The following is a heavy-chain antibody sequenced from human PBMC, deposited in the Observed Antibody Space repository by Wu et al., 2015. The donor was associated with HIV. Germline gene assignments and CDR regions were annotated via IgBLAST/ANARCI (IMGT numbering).Heavy chain of an antibody. V-gene: IGHV1-69*05. D-gene: IGHD2-2*01. Sequence: QVQLVQSGAEVRKPGSSVKVSCKASGGIFSGFGISWVRQAPGQGLEWMGGIIPIFATTHYAQKFQGRVTITTDDSTSTAYMEMSSLRSEDTAVYYCARDLPPKCSSTSCHYELQRGADGYEIWAKGQWSPSPQ. J-gene: IGHJ3*02. CDR3: ARDLPPKCSSTSCHYELQRGADGYEI. CDR1: GGIFSGFG. CDR2: IIPIFATT.